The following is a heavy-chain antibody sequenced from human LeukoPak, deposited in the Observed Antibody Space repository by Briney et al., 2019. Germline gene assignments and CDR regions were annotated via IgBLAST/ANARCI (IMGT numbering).Heavy chain of an antibody. Sequence: GGSLRLSCIASGFTFSRYTMNWVPHSPGKGLEWVSSITISSNYIYYTDSVKGRFTISRDNAKNSLYLNMSSLRADDTAVYYCARGPWGYTVTGGPWGQGTLVTVSS. J-gene: IGHJ5*02. CDR3: ARGPWGYTVTGGP. V-gene: IGHV3-21*01. D-gene: IGHD4-11*01. CDR2: ITISSNYI. CDR1: GFTFSRYT.